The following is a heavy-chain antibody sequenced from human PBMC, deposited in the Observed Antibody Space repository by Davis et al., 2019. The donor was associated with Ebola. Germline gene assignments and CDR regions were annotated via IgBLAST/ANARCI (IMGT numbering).Heavy chain of an antibody. Sequence: ASVKVSCKASGYTFTGYYMHWVRQAPGQGLEWMGWINPNSGGTNYAQKFQGWVTMTRDTSISPAYMELSRLRSDDTAVYYCARDFHSLTPSDGIIVLDYGMDVWGQGTTVTVSS. CDR1: GYTFTGYY. J-gene: IGHJ6*02. CDR3: ARDFHSLTPSDGIIVLDYGMDV. D-gene: IGHD1-26*01. CDR2: INPNSGGT. V-gene: IGHV1-2*04.